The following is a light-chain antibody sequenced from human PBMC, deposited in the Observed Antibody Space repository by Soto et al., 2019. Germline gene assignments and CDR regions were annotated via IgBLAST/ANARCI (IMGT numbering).Light chain of an antibody. CDR3: LQDYGDSWT. CDR2: GAS. J-gene: IGKJ1*01. Sequence: EIVMTRSPATLSVSPGEGGNISCRASQSVSSNLAWYQHKPGQAPRLLIYGASTRATGIPARFSGSGSGTEFTLTISSLQPEDFASYYCLQDYGDSWTFGQGTKVDI. CDR1: QSVSSN. V-gene: IGKV3-15*01.